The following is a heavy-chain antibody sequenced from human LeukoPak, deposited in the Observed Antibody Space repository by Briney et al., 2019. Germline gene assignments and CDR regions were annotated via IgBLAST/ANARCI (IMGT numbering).Heavy chain of an antibody. D-gene: IGHD3-16*01. J-gene: IGHJ3*01. CDR1: EFSVGSNY. V-gene: IGHV3-66*01. CDR3: ARDFLHLGG. CDR2: IYSGGST. Sequence: GGSLRLSCAASEFSVGSNYMTWVRQAPGKGLEWGSLIYSGGSTYYADSLKGRFTISRDNSKNTLYLQMNSLRAEDTAVYYCARDFLHLGGWGQGTMVTVSS.